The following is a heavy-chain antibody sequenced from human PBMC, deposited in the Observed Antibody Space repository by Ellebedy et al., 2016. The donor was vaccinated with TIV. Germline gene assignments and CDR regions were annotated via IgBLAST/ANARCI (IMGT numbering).Heavy chain of an antibody. J-gene: IGHJ3*02. CDR1: GGSLIIANYY. V-gene: IGHV4-39*07. Sequence: SETLSLTXTASGGSLIIANYYWGWIRQPPGKGLEWIASISYRGTYYSPFFKGRVTISEDTSKSQVSLKWHSVTAADTAVYYCARDGPGVPGSTTDSDAIDIWGQGTRVTVSS. CDR2: ISYRGT. D-gene: IGHD1-1*01. CDR3: ARDGPGVPGSTTDSDAIDI.